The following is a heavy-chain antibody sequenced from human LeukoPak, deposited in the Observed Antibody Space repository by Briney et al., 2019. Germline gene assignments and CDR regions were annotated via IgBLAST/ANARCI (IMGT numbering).Heavy chain of an antibody. CDR1: LFTFSSYS. V-gene: IGHV3-21*01. CDR2: ISSSISHI. J-gene: IGHJ4*02. CDR3: ARDLRSNNYYDSSGYHDY. D-gene: IGHD3-22*01. Sequence: GGSLRLSCAASLFTFSSYSMNWVRQAPGRGRAWVSSISSSISHIYYADSVTGRFTISRDTAKTSLYLKMNSLRAEDAAVYYCARDLRSNNYYDSSGYHDYWGQGTLVTVPS.